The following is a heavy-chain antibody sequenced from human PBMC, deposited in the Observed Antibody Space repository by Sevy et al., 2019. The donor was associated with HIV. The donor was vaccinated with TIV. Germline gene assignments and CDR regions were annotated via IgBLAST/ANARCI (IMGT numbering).Heavy chain of an antibody. CDR1: GGSIGNLY. CDR3: ANCSPDYYYAMDV. V-gene: IGHV4-59*11. Sequence: SETLSLTCTVSGGSIGNLYWSWIRQPPGKGLEWIGYFYYNGRTNYNPSLKSRVTISVDKSKNQFSLKLSSVTAADAAVYYCANCSPDYYYAMDVWGQGTTVTVSS. J-gene: IGHJ6*02. CDR2: FYYNGRT. D-gene: IGHD2-15*01.